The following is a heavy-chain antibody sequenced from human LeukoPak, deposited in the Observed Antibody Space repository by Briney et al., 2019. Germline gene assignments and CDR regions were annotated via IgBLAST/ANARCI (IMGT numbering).Heavy chain of an antibody. CDR1: GDSVSNKNTA. J-gene: IGHJ4*02. V-gene: IGHV6-1*01. CDR3: VRLVGGDIDD. CDR2: TYYRSKWHN. D-gene: IGHD5-12*01. Sequence: SQTLSLTCAISGDSVSNKNTAWNWIRQSPSRGFEWLGRTYYRSKWHNTYAASVKSLITINPDTSMYQLSLQLNSVTPADTSLYFCVRLVGGDIDDWGQGTMVTVSS.